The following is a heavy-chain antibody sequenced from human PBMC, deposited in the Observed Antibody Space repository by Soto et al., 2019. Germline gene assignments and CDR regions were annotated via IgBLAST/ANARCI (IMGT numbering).Heavy chain of an antibody. CDR2: IYDSESA. J-gene: IGHJ4*02. V-gene: IGHV4-31*03. D-gene: IGHD6-6*01. CDR3: ARASSSSSAADY. CDR1: GESISSGGYY. Sequence: QVQLQESGPGLVKPSQTLSLTCNVSGESISSGGYYWSWIRHHPRKGLEWIGYIYDSESAYYNPSHKSRVTISMDTSKNHFAMRLSSVTDADTAVYYCARASSSSSAADYWGQGTLVTVSS.